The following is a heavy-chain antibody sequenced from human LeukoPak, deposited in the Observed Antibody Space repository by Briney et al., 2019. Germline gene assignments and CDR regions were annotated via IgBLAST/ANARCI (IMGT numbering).Heavy chain of an antibody. J-gene: IGHJ4*02. CDR3: ARAERPTHYYDSSGPPSGY. CDR1: GYTFTSYY. Sequence: ASVKVSCKASGYTFTSYYMHWVRQAPGQGLEWMGIINPSGGSTSYAQKFQGRVTMTRDTSTSTVYMELSSLRSEDTAVYYCARAERPTHYYDSSGPPSGYWGQGTLVTVSS. V-gene: IGHV1-46*01. CDR2: INPSGGST. D-gene: IGHD3-22*01.